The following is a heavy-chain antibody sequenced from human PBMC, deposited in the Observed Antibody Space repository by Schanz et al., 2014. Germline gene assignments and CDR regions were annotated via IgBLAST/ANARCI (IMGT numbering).Heavy chain of an antibody. J-gene: IGHJ6*02. D-gene: IGHD3-10*01. CDR1: GFNFGDYY. Sequence: VQLLESGGGVVQPGGSLRLSCVASGFNFGDYYMTWVRQAPGKGLESVAKINPDGSGKYYVVSVEGRFTISRDNAKNSLYLQMNSLRAEDTAVYYCARSGVDVWGQGTTVTVSS. V-gene: IGHV3-7*01. CDR2: INPDGSGK. CDR3: ARSGVDV.